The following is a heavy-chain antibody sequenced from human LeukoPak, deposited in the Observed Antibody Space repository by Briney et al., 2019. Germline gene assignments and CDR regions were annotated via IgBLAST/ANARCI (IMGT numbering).Heavy chain of an antibody. D-gene: IGHD3-22*01. J-gene: IGHJ4*02. CDR1: GFTFSSYG. CDR3: AREDYDSSGYYYDPHYFDY. CDR2: IWYDGSNK. Sequence: GRSLRLSCAASGFTFSSYGMHWVRQAPGKGLEWVAVIWYDGSNKYYADSVKGRFTISRDNSKNTLYLQMNSLIAEDTAVYYCAREDYDSSGYYYDPHYFDYWGQGTLVTVSS. V-gene: IGHV3-33*01.